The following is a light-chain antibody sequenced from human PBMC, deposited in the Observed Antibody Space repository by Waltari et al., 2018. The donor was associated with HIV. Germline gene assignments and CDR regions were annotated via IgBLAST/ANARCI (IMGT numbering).Light chain of an antibody. Sequence: IVLTQSPGTLSLSPGQRATLSCRASQSVRSSDLAWYQQKPGQAPRVLIYGASNRATGIPDRFSGGGSETDFTLTISRLEPEDSAVYYCQQYGGAYTFGQGTKLEIK. V-gene: IGKV3-20*01. J-gene: IGKJ2*01. CDR2: GAS. CDR1: QSVRSSD. CDR3: QQYGGAYT.